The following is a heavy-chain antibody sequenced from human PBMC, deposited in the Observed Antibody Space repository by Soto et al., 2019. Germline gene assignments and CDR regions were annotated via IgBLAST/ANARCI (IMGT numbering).Heavy chain of an antibody. Sequence: GESLKISCKGSGYSFTSYWIGWVRQMPGKGLEWMGIIYPGDSDTRYSPSFQGQVTISADKSISTAYLQWSSLKASDTAMYYCARPIYYDILTGYQMRAFDIWGQGTMVTVSS. CDR1: GYSFTSYW. CDR3: ARPIYYDILTGYQMRAFDI. V-gene: IGHV5-51*01. CDR2: IYPGDSDT. J-gene: IGHJ3*02. D-gene: IGHD3-9*01.